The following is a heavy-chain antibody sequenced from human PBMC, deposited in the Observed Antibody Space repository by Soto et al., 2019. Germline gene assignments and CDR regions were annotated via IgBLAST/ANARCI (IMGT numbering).Heavy chain of an antibody. V-gene: IGHV4-59*08. CDR2: IYYTGST. CDR1: GGSISSYY. D-gene: IGHD3-9*01. CDR3: ARQAGDILSGYRFDY. Sequence: PSETLSLTCTVSGGSISSYYWSWIRQPPGKGLEWIGYIYYTGSTNYNPSLKSRVTISLDTSKNQFSLKLSSVTAADTAVYYCARQAGDILSGYRFDYWGQGTLLTVSS. J-gene: IGHJ4*02.